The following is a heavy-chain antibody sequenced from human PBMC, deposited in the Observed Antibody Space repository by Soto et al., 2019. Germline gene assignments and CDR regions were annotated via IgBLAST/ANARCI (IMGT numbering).Heavy chain of an antibody. CDR2: ISYDGSNK. Sequence: QVQLVESGGGVVQPGRSLRLSCAASGFTFSSYGMHWVRQAPGKGLEWVAVISYDGSNKYYADSVKDRFTISRDNSKNTLYLQMNSLRAEDTAVYYCAKDGGAMDVWGQGTTVTVSS. V-gene: IGHV3-30*18. CDR1: GFTFSSYG. D-gene: IGHD3-16*01. J-gene: IGHJ6*02. CDR3: AKDGGAMDV.